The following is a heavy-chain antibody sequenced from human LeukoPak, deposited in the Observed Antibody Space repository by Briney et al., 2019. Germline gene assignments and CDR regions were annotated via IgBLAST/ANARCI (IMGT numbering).Heavy chain of an antibody. V-gene: IGHV3-21*01. CDR3: ARGGAYSGTSGPFDY. Sequence: GGSLRLSCAASGFTFSSYSMNWVRQAPGKGLEWVSSISSSSSYIYYADSVKGRFTISRDNAKNSLYLQMNSLRAEDTAVYYCARGGAYSGTSGPFDYWGQGTLVTVSS. J-gene: IGHJ4*02. D-gene: IGHD1-26*01. CDR2: ISSSSSYI. CDR1: GFTFSSYS.